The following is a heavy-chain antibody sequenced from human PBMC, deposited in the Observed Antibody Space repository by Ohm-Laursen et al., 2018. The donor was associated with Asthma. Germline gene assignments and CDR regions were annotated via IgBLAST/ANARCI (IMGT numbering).Heavy chain of an antibody. CDR3: AKVPKPIYYYYGMDV. V-gene: IGHV3-23*01. Sequence: GSLRLSCAASGFAFSTYAMHWVRQAPGKGLEWVSAISGSGGSTYYADSVKGRFTISRDNSKNTLYLQMNSLRAEDTAVYYCAKVPKPIYYYYGMDVWGQGTTVTVSS. J-gene: IGHJ6*02. CDR1: GFAFSTYA. CDR2: ISGSGGST.